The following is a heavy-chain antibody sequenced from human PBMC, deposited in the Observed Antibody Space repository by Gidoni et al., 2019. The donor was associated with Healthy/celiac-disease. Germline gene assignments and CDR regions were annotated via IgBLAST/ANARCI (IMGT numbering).Heavy chain of an antibody. Sequence: EVQLLESGGGLVQPGVSLLLSCAASGFTFNSYAMSWVRQAPGKGLVWVSAISGSGGSTYYADSVKGRFTIARNNSKNTLYLQMNSLRAEDTAVYYCAKDPLYGSGSYYKGWFDPWGQGTLVTVSS. V-gene: IGHV3-23*01. D-gene: IGHD3-10*01. CDR1: GFTFNSYA. J-gene: IGHJ5*02. CDR2: ISGSGGST. CDR3: AKDPLYGSGSYYKGWFDP.